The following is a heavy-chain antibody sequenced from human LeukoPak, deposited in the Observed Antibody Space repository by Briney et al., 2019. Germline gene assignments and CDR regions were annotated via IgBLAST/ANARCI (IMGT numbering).Heavy chain of an antibody. Sequence: ASVKVSCKASGYMFTSYDINWVRQATGQGLEWMGWMNPDSGKKGQAQRFQGRITMTRNTSISTAYMELGSLGPEDTAVYYCAKYKGGDYIDSGKRYYLDHWGQGTPVTVSS. J-gene: IGHJ4*02. CDR2: MNPDSGKK. V-gene: IGHV1-8*01. D-gene: IGHD3-10*01. CDR3: AKYKGGDYIDSGKRYYLDH. CDR1: GYMFTSYD.